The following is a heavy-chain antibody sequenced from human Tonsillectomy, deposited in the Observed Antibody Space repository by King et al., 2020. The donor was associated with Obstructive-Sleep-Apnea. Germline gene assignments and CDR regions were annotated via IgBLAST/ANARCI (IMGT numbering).Heavy chain of an antibody. V-gene: IGHV1-2*02. D-gene: IGHD4-17*01. CDR3: ATVAVATATYFFDY. CDR1: GYTFTGYH. J-gene: IGHJ4*02. CDR2: INPNSGGT. Sequence: QLVQSGAEVKKPGASVKVSCKASGYTFTGYHIHWVRQAPGQGLEWMGWINPNSGGTNYAKKFQGRVTMTRDTSISTAYMELSRLRSDDTAVYYCATVAVATATYFFDYWGQGTLVTVSS.